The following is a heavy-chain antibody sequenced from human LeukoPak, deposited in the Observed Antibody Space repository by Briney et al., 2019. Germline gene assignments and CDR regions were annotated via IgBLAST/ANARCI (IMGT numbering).Heavy chain of an antibody. CDR1: GFTFSTYS. D-gene: IGHD3-16*01. J-gene: IGHJ3*02. V-gene: IGHV3-48*01. CDR2: ISSSTSTI. Sequence: GGSLTLSCAASGFTFSTYSMNWVRQAPGKGLEWVSYISSSTSTIYYADSVKGRFTISRDNAKNSLYLQMNSLGAEETAVYYCARGGGSYGHDAFDIWGQGTMVTVSS. CDR3: ARGGGSYGHDAFDI.